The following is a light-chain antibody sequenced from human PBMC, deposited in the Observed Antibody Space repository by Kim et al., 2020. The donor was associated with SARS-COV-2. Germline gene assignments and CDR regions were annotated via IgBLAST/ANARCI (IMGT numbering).Light chain of an antibody. V-gene: IGKV1-12*02. CDR3: RQANSFHSIT. CDR2: SGS. Sequence: SVGDRVAITCRARSGISSWLACYQQKPRKAPKHLIYSGSSLLNGVLSWISGGRCGTELSLTISSLLPPDFAAYYCRQANSFHSITFGQGTRLEIK. CDR1: SGISSW. J-gene: IGKJ5*01.